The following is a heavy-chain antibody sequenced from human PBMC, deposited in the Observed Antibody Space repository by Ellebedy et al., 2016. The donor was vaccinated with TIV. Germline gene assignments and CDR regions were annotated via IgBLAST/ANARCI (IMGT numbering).Heavy chain of an antibody. J-gene: IGHJ4*02. Sequence: AASVKVSCKASGYTFTSFGIIWVRQAPGQGLAWMGWISWYNGNTKYGQTFQGRLTMTTDTSTSTAYMELRSRRPDDTAVYFCARGGNYYTSSGDYRYYFDYWGQGTLVTVSS. CDR3: ARGGNYYTSSGDYRYYFDY. CDR1: GYTFTSFG. V-gene: IGHV1-18*01. CDR2: ISWYNGNT. D-gene: IGHD2-21*02.